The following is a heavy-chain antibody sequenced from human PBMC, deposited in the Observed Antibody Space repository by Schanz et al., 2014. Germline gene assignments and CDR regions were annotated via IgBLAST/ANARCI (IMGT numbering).Heavy chain of an antibody. D-gene: IGHD3-16*01. V-gene: IGHV3-30*02. CDR1: GFTFSSYG. CDR3: TRDRGALINHNDALDL. Sequence: QVQLVESGGGVVQPGGSLRLSCAASGFTFSSYGMHWVRQAPGKGLEWVAFIRYDGSNKYYADSVKGRFTISRDNSKNTVYLQMNSLRSEDTAVYYCTRDRGALINHNDALDLWGQGTMVSVSS. CDR2: IRYDGSNK. J-gene: IGHJ3*01.